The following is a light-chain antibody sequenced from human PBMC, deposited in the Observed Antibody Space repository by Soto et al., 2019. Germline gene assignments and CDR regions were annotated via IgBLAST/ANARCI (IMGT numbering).Light chain of an antibody. CDR2: AAS. V-gene: IGKV1-12*01. J-gene: IGKJ4*01. CDR1: QGISSW. CDR3: QQSTSFPLT. Sequence: DIQMTQSPSFVSASVGDRVTITCRASQGISSWLAWYQHKPGRAPKLLIHAASSLESGVPSRVSGSGSGTDFTLTISSLQPEDFATYYCQQSTSFPLTFGGGTKAEIK.